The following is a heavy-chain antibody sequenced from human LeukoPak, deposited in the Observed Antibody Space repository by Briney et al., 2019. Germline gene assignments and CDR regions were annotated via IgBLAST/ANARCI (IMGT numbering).Heavy chain of an antibody. J-gene: IGHJ4*02. CDR3: ARDADCTRSSCFDC. CDR2: INQDGTEK. V-gene: IGHV3-7*01. CDR1: GFTFISYW. D-gene: IGHD2-2*01. Sequence: GGSLRLSCATSGFTFISYWMTWVRQAPGKGLEWVANINQDGTEKYYVDSVKGRFTISRDNAKNSLYLQMNSLRAEDTAVYYCARDADCTRSSCFDCWGKGTLVTVSS.